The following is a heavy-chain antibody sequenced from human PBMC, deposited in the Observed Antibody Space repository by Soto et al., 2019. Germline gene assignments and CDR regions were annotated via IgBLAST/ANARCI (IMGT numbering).Heavy chain of an antibody. Sequence: PSETLSLTCTVSGGSISNIYYYWGWIRQPPGKGLEWIGNIYYSGSTYYNPSLKSRVTISVDTSKNQFSLNLSSVTAADTAVYYCARHGGAAAQYPRAFDIWGQGTMVAVSS. CDR2: IYYSGST. V-gene: IGHV4-39*01. D-gene: IGHD6-13*01. CDR3: ARHGGAAAQYPRAFDI. CDR1: GGSISNIYYY. J-gene: IGHJ3*02.